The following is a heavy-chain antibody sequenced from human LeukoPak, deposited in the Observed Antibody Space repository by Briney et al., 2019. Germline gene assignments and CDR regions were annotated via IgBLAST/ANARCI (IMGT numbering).Heavy chain of an antibody. CDR2: FYTSGTT. D-gene: IGHD1-7*01. CDR3: ARCRHGNCDYFDY. V-gene: IGHV4-4*07. J-gene: IGHJ4*02. Sequence: SETLSLTCTVSGGAFTSDYWSWIRQPAGKGLEWIGRFYTSGTTNYNPSLKSRVTMSADTSKNQFSLKLRSVTAADTAVYYCARCRHGNCDYFDYWGQGTLVTVSS. CDR1: GGAFTSDY.